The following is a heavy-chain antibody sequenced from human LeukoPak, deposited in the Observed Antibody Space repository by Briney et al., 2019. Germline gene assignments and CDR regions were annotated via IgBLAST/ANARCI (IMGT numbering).Heavy chain of an antibody. CDR1: GYTFTSYY. CDR3: ARDCQTDYFDY. CDR2: INPSGGST. J-gene: IGHJ4*02. V-gene: IGHV1-46*01. Sequence: ASVKVSCKASGYTFTSYYMHWVRQAPGQGLEWMGIINPSGGSTSYAQKFQGRVTMTRDASTSTVYMELSSLRSEDTAVYYCARDCQTDYFDYWGQGTLVTVSS.